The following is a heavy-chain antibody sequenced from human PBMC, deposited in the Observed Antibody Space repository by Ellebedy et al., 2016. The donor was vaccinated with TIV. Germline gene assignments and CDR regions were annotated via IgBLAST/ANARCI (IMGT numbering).Heavy chain of an antibody. CDR2: IYPGDSDT. CDR3: ASGALAVAAPGETRYYYYGMDV. CDR1: GYSFTSYW. V-gene: IGHV5-51*01. D-gene: IGHD6-19*01. J-gene: IGHJ6*02. Sequence: GESLKISCKGSGYSFTSYWIGWVRQMPGKGLEWMGIIYPGDSDTRYSPSFQGHVTISTDKSISTAYLQWSSLKASDTAMYYCASGALAVAAPGETRYYYYGMDVWGQGTTVTVSS.